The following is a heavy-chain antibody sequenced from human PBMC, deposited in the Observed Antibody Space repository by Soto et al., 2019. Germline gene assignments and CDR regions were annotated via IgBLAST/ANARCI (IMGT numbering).Heavy chain of an antibody. CDR2: IIPIVGTA. CDR3: ASAPSVTTGYYYGMDV. D-gene: IGHD4-17*01. J-gene: IGHJ6*02. V-gene: IGHV1-69*01. Sequence: QVQLVQSGTEVKKPGSSVKVSCKASGGTFSSYAISWVRQAPGQGLEWMGGIIPIVGTANYAQKFQGRVTITADESTRTAYMELSSLRSEDTAVYYCASAPSVTTGYYYGMDVWGQGTTVTVSS. CDR1: GGTFSSYA.